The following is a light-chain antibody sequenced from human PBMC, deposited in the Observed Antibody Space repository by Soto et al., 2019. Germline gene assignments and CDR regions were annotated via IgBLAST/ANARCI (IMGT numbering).Light chain of an antibody. CDR2: GAS. V-gene: IGKV1D-8*03. Sequence: VIWMPQSPSLLSASTGDRVTISCRMSQGISSYLAWYQQKPGKAPELLIYGASTRATGIPARFSGSGSGTEFTPTISSLQSEDFAVYYCQQYNNWPQTFGQGTKVDIK. CDR1: QGISSY. J-gene: IGKJ1*01. CDR3: QQYNNWPQT.